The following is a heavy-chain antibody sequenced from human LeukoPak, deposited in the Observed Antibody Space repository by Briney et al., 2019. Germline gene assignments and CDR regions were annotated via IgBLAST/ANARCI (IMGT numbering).Heavy chain of an antibody. CDR3: ARVAPVIAASTVTTAHYYYYYMDV. CDR2: IYYSGST. V-gene: IGHV4-39*07. CDR1: GGSISSSDYY. Sequence: SETLSLICIVSGGSISSSDYYWGWIRQPPGKGLEWIGSIYYSGSTYYNPSLKSRVTISVDTSKNQFSLKLSSVTAADTAVYYCARVAPVIAASTVTTAHYYYYYMDVWGKGTTVTVSS. D-gene: IGHD4-17*01. J-gene: IGHJ6*03.